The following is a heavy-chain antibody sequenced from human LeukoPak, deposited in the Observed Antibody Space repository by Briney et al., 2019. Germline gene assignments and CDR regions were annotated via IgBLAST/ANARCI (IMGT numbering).Heavy chain of an antibody. CDR3: ARGRVSYGDYVGYYGMDV. V-gene: IGHV1-2*02. Sequence: ASVKVSCKASGYTFTGYYMHWVRQAPGQGLEWMGWINPNSGGTNYAQKFQGRVTMTRDTSISTAYMELSRLRSDDTAVYYCARGRVSYGDYVGYYGMDVWGQGTTVTVSS. CDR2: INPNSGGT. J-gene: IGHJ6*02. CDR1: GYTFTGYY. D-gene: IGHD4-17*01.